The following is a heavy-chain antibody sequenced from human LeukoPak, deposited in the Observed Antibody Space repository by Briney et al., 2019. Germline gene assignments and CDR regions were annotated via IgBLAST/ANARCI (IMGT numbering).Heavy chain of an antibody. CDR1: GFTFSSYS. J-gene: IGHJ6*02. CDR2: ISSSSSYI. Sequence: GGSLRPSCAASGFTFSSYSMNWVRQAPGKGLEWVSSISSSSSYIYYADSVKGRFTVSRDNAKNSLYLQMNSLRAEDTAVYYCARIRANDILTGYGLYYGMDVWGQGTTVTVSS. CDR3: ARIRANDILTGYGLYYGMDV. V-gene: IGHV3-21*01. D-gene: IGHD3-9*01.